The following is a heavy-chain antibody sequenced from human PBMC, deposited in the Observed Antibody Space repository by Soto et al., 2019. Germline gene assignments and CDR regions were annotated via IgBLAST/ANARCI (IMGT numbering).Heavy chain of an antibody. J-gene: IGHJ5*01. V-gene: IGHV3-74*01. CDR2: IGGDGSIT. CDR3: CRDTKWRSGRFQS. CDR1: GFTLPYSW. Sequence: EVQLVESGGGLVQPGGSLRLSCAASGFTLPYSWMHWVRQAPGKGLVWVARIGGDGSITTYTDSVKGRFVISRDNAKNTLNLRMTSLRPEDTAVYYCCRDTKWRSGRFQSWGQGTVVTVAS. D-gene: IGHD3-10*01.